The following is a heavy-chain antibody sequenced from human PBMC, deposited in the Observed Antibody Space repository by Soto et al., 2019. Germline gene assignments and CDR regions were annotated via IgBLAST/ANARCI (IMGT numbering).Heavy chain of an antibody. Sequence: GGSLRLSCAASGFTFDDYAMHWVRQAPGKGLEWVSGISWNSGSIGYADSVKGRFTISRDNAKNSLYLQMNSLRAEDTALYYCAKDKRYFDRDRGYYYMDVWGKGTTVTVSS. D-gene: IGHD3-9*01. CDR2: ISWNSGSI. J-gene: IGHJ6*03. CDR3: AKDKRYFDRDRGYYYMDV. V-gene: IGHV3-9*01. CDR1: GFTFDDYA.